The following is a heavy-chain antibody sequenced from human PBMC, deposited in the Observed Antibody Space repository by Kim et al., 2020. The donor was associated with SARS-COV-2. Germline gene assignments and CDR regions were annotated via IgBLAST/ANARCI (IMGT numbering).Heavy chain of an antibody. CDR2: INPNSGGT. CDR3: ARDSCSGGSCYSWWFDP. CDR1: GYTFTGYY. V-gene: IGHV1-2*02. J-gene: IGHJ5*02. Sequence: ASVKVSCKASGYTFTGYYMHWVRQAPGQGLEWMGWINPNSGGTNYAQKFQGRVTMTRDTSISTAYMELSRLRSDDTAVYYCARDSCSGGSCYSWWFDPWGRGTVVTVSS. D-gene: IGHD2-15*01.